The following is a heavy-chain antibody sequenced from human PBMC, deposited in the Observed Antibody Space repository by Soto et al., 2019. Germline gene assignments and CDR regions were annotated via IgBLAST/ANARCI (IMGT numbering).Heavy chain of an antibody. CDR3: ARGPQQLRGGWFDP. J-gene: IGHJ5*02. CDR1: GYTFTGYY. D-gene: IGHD1-1*01. CDR2: INPNSGGT. Sequence: GAPVKVSCKASGYTFTGYYMHWVRQAPGQGLEWMGWINPNSGGTNYAQKFQGRVTMTRDTSISTAYMELSRLRSDDTAVYYCARGPQQLRGGWFDPWAREPWSPSPQ. V-gene: IGHV1-2*02.